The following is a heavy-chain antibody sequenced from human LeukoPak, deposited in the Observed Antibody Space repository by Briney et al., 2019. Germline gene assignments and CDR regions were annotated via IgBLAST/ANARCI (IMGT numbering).Heavy chain of an antibody. V-gene: IGHV3-21*01. J-gene: IGHJ4*02. CDR3: ARETPAPSYGYDY. Sequence: GGSLRLSCAASGFTFSSYSMNWVRQAPGKGLEWVSSISSSSSYIYYADSVKGRFTISRDNAKNSLYLQMNSLRAEDTAVYYCARETPAPSYGYDYWGQGTLVTVSS. D-gene: IGHD5-18*01. CDR2: ISSSSSYI. CDR1: GFTFSSYS.